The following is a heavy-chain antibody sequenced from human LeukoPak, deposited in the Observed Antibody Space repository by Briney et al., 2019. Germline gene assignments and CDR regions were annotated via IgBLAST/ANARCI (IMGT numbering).Heavy chain of an antibody. V-gene: IGHV1-18*01. CDR2: ISAYNGNT. CDR3: ARGVPPRRNYDSNGYYSYYFDY. CDR1: GYTFTNYG. D-gene: IGHD3-22*01. J-gene: IGHJ4*02. Sequence: GASVTVSCKASGYTFTNYGITWVRQAPGQGLEWMGWISAYNGNTKYAQKFQGRVTMTTDTSTTTAYMELRSLRSDDTAVYYCARGVPPRRNYDSNGYYSYYFDYWGQGTLVTVSS.